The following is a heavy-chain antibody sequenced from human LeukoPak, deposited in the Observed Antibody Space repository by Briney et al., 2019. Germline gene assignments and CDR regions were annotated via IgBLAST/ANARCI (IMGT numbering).Heavy chain of an antibody. D-gene: IGHD3-10*01. CDR1: GGAFSSYA. CDR2: IIPIFGTA. V-gene: IGHV1-69*05. J-gene: IGHJ6*02. CDR3: ARDGYYGSGSYPYYYGMDV. Sequence: ASVKVSCKASGGAFSSYAISWVRQAPGQGLEWMGGIIPIFGTANYAQKFQGRVTMTTDTSTSTAYMELRSLRSDDTAVYYCARDGYYGSGSYPYYYGMDVWGQGTTVTVSS.